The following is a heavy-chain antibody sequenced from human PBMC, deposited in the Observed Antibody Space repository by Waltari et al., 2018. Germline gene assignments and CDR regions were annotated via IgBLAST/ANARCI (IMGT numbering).Heavy chain of an antibody. CDR3: ARESYDYIWGSYRQYYFDY. CDR2: INPNSGGT. V-gene: IGHV1-2*02. CDR1: GYTFTGYY. Sequence: QVQLVQSGAEVKKPGASVKVSCKASGYTFTGYYMHWVRPAPGQGLEWMGWINPNSGGTNYAQKFQGRVTMTRDTSISTAYMELSRLRSDDTAVYYCARESYDYIWGSYRQYYFDYWGQGTLVTVSS. D-gene: IGHD3-16*02. J-gene: IGHJ4*02.